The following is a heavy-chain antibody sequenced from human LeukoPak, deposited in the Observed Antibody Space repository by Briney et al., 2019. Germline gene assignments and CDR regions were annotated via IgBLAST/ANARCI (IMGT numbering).Heavy chain of an antibody. V-gene: IGHV4-34*01. CDR1: GGSFSGYY. CDR3: ATQHSNYYYGMDV. Sequence: SETLSLTCAVYGGSFSGYYWSWIRQPPGKGLEWIGEINHSGSTNYNPSLKSRVTISVDTSKNQFSLKPSSVTAADTAVYYCATQHSNYYYGMDVWGQGTTVTVSS. D-gene: IGHD4-4*01. J-gene: IGHJ6*02. CDR2: INHSGST.